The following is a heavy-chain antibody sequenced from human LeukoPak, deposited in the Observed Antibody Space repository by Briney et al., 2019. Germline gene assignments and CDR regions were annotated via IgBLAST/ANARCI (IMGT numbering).Heavy chain of an antibody. Sequence: GASVKVSCKASGYTFTGYYMHWVRQAPGQGLEWMGWINPNSGGTNYAQKFQGRVTMTRDTSISTAYMELSRLRSDDTAVYYCAVYCSSTSCRNSYFDYWGQGTLVTVSS. V-gene: IGHV1-2*02. D-gene: IGHD2-2*01. J-gene: IGHJ4*02. CDR1: GYTFTGYY. CDR3: AVYCSSTSCRNSYFDY. CDR2: INPNSGGT.